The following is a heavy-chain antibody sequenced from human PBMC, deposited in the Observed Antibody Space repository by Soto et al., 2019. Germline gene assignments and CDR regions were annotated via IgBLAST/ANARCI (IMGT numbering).Heavy chain of an antibody. J-gene: IGHJ5*02. CDR1: GFTFSDYY. D-gene: IGHD3-3*01. V-gene: IGHV3-11*01. Sequence: AGGSLRLSCAASGFTFSDYYMSWIRQAPGKGLEWVSYISSSGSTIYYADSVKGRFTISRDNAKNSLYLQMNSLRAEDTAVYYCARGRRYDFWSGYSDDWFDPWGQGTLVTVSS. CDR3: ARGRRYDFWSGYSDDWFDP. CDR2: ISSSGSTI.